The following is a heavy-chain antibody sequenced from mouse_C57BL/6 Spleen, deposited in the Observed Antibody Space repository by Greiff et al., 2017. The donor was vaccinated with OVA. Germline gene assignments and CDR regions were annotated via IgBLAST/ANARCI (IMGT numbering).Heavy chain of an antibody. Sequence: EVQLVESGPGLVKPSQSLSLTCSVSGYSITSGYFWNWIRQLPGNKLEWLGYISYDGSNNYNPSLTNIISITRYTSKNQFFLKLNSVTTEDTATDYCSSGQSVYAMDYWGQGTSVTVSS. CDR3: SSGQSVYAMDY. CDR1: GYSITSGYF. V-gene: IGHV3-6*01. J-gene: IGHJ4*01. D-gene: IGHD1-3*01. CDR2: ISYDGSN.